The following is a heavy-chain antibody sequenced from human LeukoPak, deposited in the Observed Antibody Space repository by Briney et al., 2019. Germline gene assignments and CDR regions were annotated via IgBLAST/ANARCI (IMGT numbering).Heavy chain of an antibody. J-gene: IGHJ4*02. CDR3: AKAAAAPGFDF. Sequence: GGTLRLSCAASGFTSSSYALNWVRQAPGKGLEWVATVSGSGDRMYHADSVKGRFTISRDNSKNTIYLQMNSLRAEDTALYYCAKAAAAPGFDFWGQGTLVTVSS. CDR1: GFTSSSYA. CDR2: VSGSGDRM. D-gene: IGHD6-13*01. V-gene: IGHV3-23*01.